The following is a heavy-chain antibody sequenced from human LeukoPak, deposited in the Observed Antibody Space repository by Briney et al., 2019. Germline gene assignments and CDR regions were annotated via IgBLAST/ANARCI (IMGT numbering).Heavy chain of an antibody. J-gene: IGHJ4*02. D-gene: IGHD2-21*01. V-gene: IGHV3-30*18. CDR2: ISYDGSNK. CDR1: GFTFSSYG. CDR3: AKAYPDLWQDY. Sequence: GGSLRPSCAASGFTFSSYGMHWVRQAPGKGLEWVAVISYDGSNKYYADSVKGRFTISRDNSKNTLYLQMNSLRAEDTAVYYCAKAYPDLWQDYWGQGTLVTVSS.